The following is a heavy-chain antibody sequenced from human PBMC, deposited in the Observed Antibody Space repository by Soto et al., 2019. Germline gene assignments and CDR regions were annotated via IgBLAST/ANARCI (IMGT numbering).Heavy chain of an antibody. D-gene: IGHD3-3*01. V-gene: IGHV1-69*06. CDR3: ARRDTSGFLRYFDN. Sequence: QMQLVQSGAEVKKPGSSVKVSCKASGGTLSSFINYPINWVRQAPGQVLEWMGGIVPNVGTENYAQKFQGRVTITADKSTGTAYMELSSLRSEDTALYYCARRDTSGFLRYFDNWGQGTLVTVSS. CDR2: IVPNVGTE. J-gene: IGHJ4*02. CDR1: GGTLSSFINYP.